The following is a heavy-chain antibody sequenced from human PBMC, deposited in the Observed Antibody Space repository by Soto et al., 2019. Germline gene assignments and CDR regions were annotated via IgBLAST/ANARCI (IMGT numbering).Heavy chain of an antibody. CDR2: ISAHNGNT. CDR1: GYTFTSYG. Sequence: QVHLVQSGAEVKKPGASVKVSCKASGYTFTSYGITWVRQAPGQGLEWMGWISAHNGNTNYPQKPQGRVTVTRATSTSTAYMELRSLRSADTAVYYCARGRDGDYWGQGALVTVSS. D-gene: IGHD6-6*01. J-gene: IGHJ4*02. V-gene: IGHV1-18*01. CDR3: ARGRDGDY.